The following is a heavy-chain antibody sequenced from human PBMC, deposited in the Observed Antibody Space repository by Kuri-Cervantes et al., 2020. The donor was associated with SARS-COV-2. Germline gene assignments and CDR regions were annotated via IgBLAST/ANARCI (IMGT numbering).Heavy chain of an antibody. CDR2: IYYSGST. D-gene: IGHD6-19*01. Sequence: SETLSLTCAVYGGSFSGYYWSWIRQPPGKGLEWIGSIYYSGSTYYNPSLKSRVTISVDTSKNQFSLKLSSVTAADTAVYYCARHGDSGWYNYYYYMDVWGKGTTVTVSS. V-gene: IGHV4-34*01. J-gene: IGHJ6*03. CDR3: ARHGDSGWYNYYYYMDV. CDR1: GGSFSGYY.